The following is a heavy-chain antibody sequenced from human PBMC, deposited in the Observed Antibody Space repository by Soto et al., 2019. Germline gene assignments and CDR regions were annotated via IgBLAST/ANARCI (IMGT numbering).Heavy chain of an antibody. CDR1: GFTFRTYW. J-gene: IGHJ6*02. CDR2: IKHDESEK. Sequence: EVQLVESGGGLVQPGGSLRLSCVASGFTFRTYWMAWVRQAPEKGLEWVANIKHDESEKYYVDSVKGRFTVSRDNARNSLFVQMNSLRAEDTAVYYCARVRTEIYYGMDVWGQGTTVTVSS. V-gene: IGHV3-7*05. CDR3: ARVRTEIYYGMDV.